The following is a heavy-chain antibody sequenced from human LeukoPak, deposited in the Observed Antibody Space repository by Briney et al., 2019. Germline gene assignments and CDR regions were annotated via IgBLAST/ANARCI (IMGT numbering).Heavy chain of an antibody. D-gene: IGHD5-12*01. CDR3: ARVEYSGYDSRLTDV. J-gene: IGHJ6*02. Sequence: ASVKVTCKASGYTFTSYDINWVRQATGQGLEWMGWTNPNSGNTGYAQKFQGRVTMTRNTSISTAYMELSSPRSEDTAVYYCARVEYSGYDSRLTDVWGQGTTVTVSS. CDR1: GYTFTSYD. V-gene: IGHV1-8*01. CDR2: TNPNSGNT.